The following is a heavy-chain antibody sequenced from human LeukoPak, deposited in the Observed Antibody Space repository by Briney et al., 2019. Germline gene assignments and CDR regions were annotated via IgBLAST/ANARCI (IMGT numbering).Heavy chain of an antibody. Sequence: SETLSLTCAVYGGSFSGYYWSWIRQPPGKGLEWIGEINHSGSTNYNPSLKSRVTISVDTSKNQFSLKLSSVTAADTAVYYCARGGIAAAGTGLHAFDIWGQGTMVTVSS. CDR1: GGSFSGYY. CDR3: ARGGIAAAGTGLHAFDI. D-gene: IGHD6-13*01. V-gene: IGHV4-34*01. J-gene: IGHJ3*02. CDR2: INHSGST.